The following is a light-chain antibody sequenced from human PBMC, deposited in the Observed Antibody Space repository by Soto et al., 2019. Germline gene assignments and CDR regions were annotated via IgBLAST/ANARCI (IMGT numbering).Light chain of an antibody. V-gene: IGLV1-44*01. CDR2: TDS. Sequence: QSVLTQPPSASGTPGQVVTISGSGSSSNIGSNTVNWYQHLPGTAPKLLIYTDSLRPSGVPGRFTAFKSGTSASLAISGLQSEDEADYYCVAWDDSLNGPLFGGGTKLTVL. CDR1: SSNIGSNT. CDR3: VAWDDSLNGPL. J-gene: IGLJ2*01.